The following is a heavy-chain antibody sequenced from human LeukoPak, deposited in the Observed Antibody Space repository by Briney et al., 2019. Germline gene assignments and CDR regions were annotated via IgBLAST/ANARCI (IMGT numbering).Heavy chain of an antibody. CDR2: IKQEGSEK. CDR1: GLTFSNYW. Sequence: GGSLRLSCAASGLTFSNYWMSWVRQAPGKGLEWVVNIKQEGSEKYYVDSVKGRFTISRDNAKNSLCLQMISLRAEDTAVYYCARGGAPYCSSTSCYEDRFDPWGQGSLVTVSS. D-gene: IGHD2-2*01. V-gene: IGHV3-7*05. J-gene: IGHJ5*02. CDR3: ARGGAPYCSSTSCYEDRFDP.